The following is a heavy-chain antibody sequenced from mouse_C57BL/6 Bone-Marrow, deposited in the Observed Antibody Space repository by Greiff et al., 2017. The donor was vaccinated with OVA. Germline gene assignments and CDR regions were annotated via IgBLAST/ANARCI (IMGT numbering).Heavy chain of an antibody. CDR2: ISTGSSTI. J-gene: IGHJ3*01. D-gene: IGHD2-10*01. V-gene: IGHV5-17*01. Sequence: EVKVEESGGGLVKPGGSLKLSCAASGFTFSDYGMHWVRQAPEKGLEWVAYISTGSSTIYYADTVKGRFTISRDNAKNTLFLQMTSLRSEDTAMYYCAPYSAFADWGQGTLVTVSA. CDR1: GFTFSDYG. CDR3: APYSAFAD.